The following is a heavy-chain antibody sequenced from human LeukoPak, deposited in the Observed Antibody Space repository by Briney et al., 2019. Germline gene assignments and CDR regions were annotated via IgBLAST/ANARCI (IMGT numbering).Heavy chain of an antibody. D-gene: IGHD6-25*01. CDR2: INHSGST. J-gene: IGHJ3*02. V-gene: IGHV4-34*01. Sequence: SETLSLTCAVYGGSFSGFYWHWIRQPPGKGLEWIGEINHSGSTKYNPSLKSRVTISVDTSKNQFSLKLTSVTAADTAVYYCARGRITEANTGTFDIWGQGTVVTVSS. CDR1: GGSFSGFY. CDR3: ARGRITEANTGTFDI.